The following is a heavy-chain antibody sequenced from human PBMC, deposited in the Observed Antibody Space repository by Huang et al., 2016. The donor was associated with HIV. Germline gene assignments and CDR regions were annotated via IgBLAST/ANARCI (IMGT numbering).Heavy chain of an antibody. D-gene: IGHD3-10*01. Sequence: QVQLVQSGSELKKPGASVKVSCKASGYPFTSHTINWVRQAPGQGLEWMEWSNTNTGNPTYAPGFTGRIVFSLDTSVSTAYLQISSLKAEDTAVYYCLIILVRGLIDAVDYWGQGTLVTVSS. CDR1: GYPFTSHT. V-gene: IGHV7-4-1*02. CDR3: LIILVRGLIDAVDY. CDR2: SNTNTGNP. J-gene: IGHJ4*02.